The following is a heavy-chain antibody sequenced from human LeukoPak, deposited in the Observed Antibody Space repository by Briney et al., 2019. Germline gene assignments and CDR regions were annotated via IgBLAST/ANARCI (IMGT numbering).Heavy chain of an antibody. D-gene: IGHD2-15*01. CDR1: AFTFCDSR. V-gene: IGHV3-49*04. Sequence: GGTLRLSCTASAFTFCDSRMSWVSQAPGKGLEWVGFIRSKAYGGTTEYAASVKGRFTISRDDSKSIAYLQMNSLKTEDTAVYYCSRGYCSGGSCYFDFDYWGQGTLVTVSS. J-gene: IGHJ4*02. CDR2: IRSKAYGGTT. CDR3: SRGYCSGGSCYFDFDY.